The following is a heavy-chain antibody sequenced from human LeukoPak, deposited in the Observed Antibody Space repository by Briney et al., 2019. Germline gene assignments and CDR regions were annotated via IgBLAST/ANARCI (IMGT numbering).Heavy chain of an antibody. D-gene: IGHD5-18*01. CDR2: ISGSGGIT. J-gene: IGHJ4*02. CDR3: ATRYSYGSYYFDY. CDR1: GFTFSTYA. V-gene: IGHV3-23*01. Sequence: GGSLRLSCAASGFTFSTYAMSWVRQAPGKGLEGVSAISGSGGITYYADSVKGRFTISRDNSKNTLYLQMNSLRVEDTAVYYCATRYSYGSYYFDYWGQGTLVTVSS.